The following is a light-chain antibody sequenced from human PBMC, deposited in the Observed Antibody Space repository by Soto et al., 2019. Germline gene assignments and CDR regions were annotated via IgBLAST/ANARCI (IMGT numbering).Light chain of an antibody. V-gene: IGKV1-39*01. J-gene: IGKJ4*01. CDR1: QYINTY. CDR2: AAS. Sequence: DIQMTQSPSSLSASIGDRVTIACRASQYINTYLNWYQQKPGKAPKLLIYAASSLQSGVPSRFSGSGSGTDFTLIITSLQPEVFATYSCQQSYSSPLTIGGGTKV. CDR3: QQSYSSPLT.